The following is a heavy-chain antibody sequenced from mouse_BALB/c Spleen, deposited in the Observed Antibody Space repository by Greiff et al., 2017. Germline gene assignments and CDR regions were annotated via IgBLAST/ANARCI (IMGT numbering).Heavy chain of an antibody. J-gene: IGHJ2*01. D-gene: IGHD2-4*01. CDR1: GYTFTDYN. V-gene: IGHV1-18*01. CDR2: INPNNGGT. Sequence: EVKLMESGPELVKPGASVKIPCKASGYTFTDYNMDWVKQSHGKSLEWIGDINPNNGGTIYNQKFKGKATLTVDKSSSTAYMELRSLTSEDTAVYYCARGGYDYEYYFDYWGQGTTLTVSS. CDR3: ARGGYDYEYYFDY.